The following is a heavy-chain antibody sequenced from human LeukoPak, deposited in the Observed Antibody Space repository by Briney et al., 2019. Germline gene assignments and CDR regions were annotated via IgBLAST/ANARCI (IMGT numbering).Heavy chain of an antibody. CDR2: ISGSGGST. D-gene: IGHD4-17*01. CDR1: GFTFSSYA. J-gene: IGHJ5*02. V-gene: IGHV3-23*01. CDR3: ARGGDYVWFDP. Sequence: GGSLRLSCAASGFTFSSYAMSWVRQAPGKGLEWVSAISGSGGSTYYADSVKGRFTISRDNAKNTLYLQMNSLRAEDTAVYYCARGGDYVWFDPWGQGTLVTVSS.